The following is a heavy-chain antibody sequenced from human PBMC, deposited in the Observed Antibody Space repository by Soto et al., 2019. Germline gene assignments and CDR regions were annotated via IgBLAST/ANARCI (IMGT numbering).Heavy chain of an antibody. V-gene: IGHV4-59*01. CDR3: ARSGPQYCSGGSCYFYFDY. J-gene: IGHJ4*02. Sequence: SETLSLTCTVSGGSISSYYWSWIRQPPGKGLEWIGYIYYSGSTNYNPSLKSRVTISVDTSKNQFSLKLSSVTAADTAVYYCARSGPQYCSGGSCYFYFDYWCQGTLVTVSS. D-gene: IGHD2-15*01. CDR1: GGSISSYY. CDR2: IYYSGST.